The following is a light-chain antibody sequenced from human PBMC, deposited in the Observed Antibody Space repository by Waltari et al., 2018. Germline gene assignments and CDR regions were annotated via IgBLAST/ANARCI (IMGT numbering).Light chain of an antibody. Sequence: QSALTQTATVSGSPGQSITISCTGTTSDVGQSNLVSWYQQHPGKAPTLILYDVNKRPSGVSNRFSGSKSGNTASLTISGLQAADEAYYYCCSYAGSAISVFGGGTKVTVL. CDR2: DVN. CDR3: CSYAGSAISV. CDR1: TSDVGQSNL. J-gene: IGLJ3*02. V-gene: IGLV2-23*02.